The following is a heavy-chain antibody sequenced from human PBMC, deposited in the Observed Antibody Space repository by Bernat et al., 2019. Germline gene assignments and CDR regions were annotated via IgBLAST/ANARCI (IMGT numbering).Heavy chain of an antibody. Sequence: QVQLVESGGGVVQPGRSLRLSCAASGFTFSSYGMHWVRQAPGKGLEWVAVISFDGSNKYYAESVKGRFTISRDNSKNTLYLQMNSLRAEDTAVYYCAKVAYGDYAEGYYGMDVWGQGTTVTVSS. D-gene: IGHD4-17*01. CDR2: ISFDGSNK. CDR1: GFTFSSYG. J-gene: IGHJ6*02. CDR3: AKVAYGDYAEGYYGMDV. V-gene: IGHV3-30*18.